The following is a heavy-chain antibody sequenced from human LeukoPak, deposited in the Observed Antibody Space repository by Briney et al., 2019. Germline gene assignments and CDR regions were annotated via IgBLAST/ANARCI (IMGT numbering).Heavy chain of an antibody. CDR1: GFIFRNQW. D-gene: IGHD4-17*01. V-gene: IGHV3-7*01. CDR3: ARGPSYGDRVDYIDY. J-gene: IGHJ4*02. CDR2: IKQGGSEK. Sequence: PGGSLRLSCAASGFIFRNQWMSWVRQAPGRGLEWVANIKQGGSEKHYVDFLEGRFTLSRDDAKNSLYLQTNRLRVDDSAVYYCARGPSYGDRVDYIDYWGQGTLVTVSS.